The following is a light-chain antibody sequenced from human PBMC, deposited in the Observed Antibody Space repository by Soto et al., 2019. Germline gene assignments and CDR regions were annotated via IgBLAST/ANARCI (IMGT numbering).Light chain of an antibody. J-gene: IGKJ2*01. CDR1: QSVRSS. CDR3: QQYSNWPQT. V-gene: IGKV3-15*01. CDR2: DAS. Sequence: EIVMTQSPVTLSVSPGERATLSCRASQSVRSSLAWFQQRPGQAPRLLIYDASTRATGFPARFSGSGSGTEFTLTISRLQSEDFAVYYCQQYSNWPQTFGQGTKV.